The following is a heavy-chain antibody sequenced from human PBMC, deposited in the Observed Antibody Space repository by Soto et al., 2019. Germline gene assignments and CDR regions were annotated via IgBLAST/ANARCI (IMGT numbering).Heavy chain of an antibody. Sequence: GESLKISCAASGFTFDDYTMHWVRQAPGKGLEWVSLISWDGGSTYYADSVKGRFTISRDNSKNSLYLQMNSLRTEDTALYYCAKDFNDYGDYLLYYGMDVWGQGTTVTVSS. CDR1: GFTFDDYT. J-gene: IGHJ6*02. D-gene: IGHD4-17*01. CDR2: ISWDGGST. V-gene: IGHV3-43*01. CDR3: AKDFNDYGDYLLYYGMDV.